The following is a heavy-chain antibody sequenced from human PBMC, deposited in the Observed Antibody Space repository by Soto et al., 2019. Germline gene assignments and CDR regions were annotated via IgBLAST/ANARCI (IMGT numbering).Heavy chain of an antibody. CDR2: INPSGGST. CDR1: GYTFTSYY. Sequence: GASVKVSGKASGYTFTSYYMHWVRQAPGQGLEWMGIINPSGGSTSYAQKFQGRVTMTRDTSTSTVYMELSSLRSEDTAVYYCARDPPHDAFDIWGQGTMVTVSS. V-gene: IGHV1-46*01. J-gene: IGHJ3*02. CDR3: ARDPPHDAFDI.